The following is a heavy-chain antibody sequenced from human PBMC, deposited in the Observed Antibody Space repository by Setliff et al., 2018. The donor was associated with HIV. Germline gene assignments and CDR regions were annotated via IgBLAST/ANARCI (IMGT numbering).Heavy chain of an antibody. CDR3: ARGWNYRDYYYYGMDV. Sequence: ASVKVSCKASGYTFTGHYMHWVRQAPGQGLEWMGWINPNSGGTNYAQKFQGWVTMTRDTSISTAYMELSRLRSDDTAVYYCARGWNYRDYYYYGMDVWGQGTTVTVSS. V-gene: IGHV1-2*04. CDR2: INPNSGGT. J-gene: IGHJ6*02. D-gene: IGHD1-7*01. CDR1: GYTFTGHY.